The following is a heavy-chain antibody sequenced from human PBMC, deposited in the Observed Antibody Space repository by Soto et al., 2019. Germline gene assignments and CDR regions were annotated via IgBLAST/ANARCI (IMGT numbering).Heavy chain of an antibody. CDR1: GGSISSISNHY. CDR2: VSNSGYT. V-gene: IGHV4-59*08. Sequence: QVQLQASGPGLVKPSETLSLTCAVSGGSISSISNHYCSWIRQPPGKGLEWIGYVSNSGYTSYNPSLKSRVIISVDTSKNQFSLNLTSVTAADTAVYYCATQGFGILHGLVDVWGQGTTVIVSS. CDR3: ATQGFGILHGLVDV. D-gene: IGHD2-15*01. J-gene: IGHJ6*02.